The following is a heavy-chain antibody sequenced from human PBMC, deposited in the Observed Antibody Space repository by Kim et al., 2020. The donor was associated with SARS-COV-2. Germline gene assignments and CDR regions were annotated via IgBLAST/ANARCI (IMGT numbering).Heavy chain of an antibody. J-gene: IGHJ4*02. Sequence: VSVKSRITINPDTSKNQFSLQLNSVTPEDTAVYYCARGKHCSSTSCYADYWGQGTLVTVSS. V-gene: IGHV6-1*01. D-gene: IGHD2-2*01. CDR3: ARGKHCSSTSCYADY.